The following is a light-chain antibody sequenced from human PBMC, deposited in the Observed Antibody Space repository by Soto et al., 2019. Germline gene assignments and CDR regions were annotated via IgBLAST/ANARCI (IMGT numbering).Light chain of an antibody. CDR2: NDN. J-gene: IGLJ3*02. V-gene: IGLV1-44*01. Sequence: QSVLTQPPSASGTPGQRVTISCSGSSSNIGGNTVSWYQLLPGTAPKLLIFNDNQRPSGVPDRFSGSKSGTSASLAVSGLQPEDDADYYCATWDDSLKAGVFGGGTKLTVL. CDR3: ATWDDSLKAGV. CDR1: SSNIGGNT.